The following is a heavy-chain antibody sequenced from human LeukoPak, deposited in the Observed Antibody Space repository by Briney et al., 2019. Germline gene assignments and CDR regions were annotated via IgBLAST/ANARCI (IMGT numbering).Heavy chain of an antibody. CDR2: VYYSGST. Sequence: PSETLSLTCTVSGDSLTSGSYYWSWIRQPPGRGLEWIGYVYYSGSTNYNPSLKSRVTMSVDTSKNQFSLMLISVTAADTAVYYCARRTSSPVGAIDYWGQGTLVTVPS. CDR1: GDSLTSGSYY. D-gene: IGHD1-26*01. J-gene: IGHJ4*02. V-gene: IGHV4-61*01. CDR3: ARRTSSPVGAIDY.